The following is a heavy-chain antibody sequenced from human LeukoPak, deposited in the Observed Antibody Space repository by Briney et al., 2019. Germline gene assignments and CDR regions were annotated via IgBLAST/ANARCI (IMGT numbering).Heavy chain of an antibody. CDR1: GYTFTGYY. Sequence: ASVKVSCKASGYTFTGYYMHWVRQAPGEGLEWMGWISAYTGDTHYAQNLQGRVTMTTDTSTSTAYMELRSLRSDDTAVYYCARTDGYNRLDFWGQGTLVTVSS. J-gene: IGHJ4*02. CDR2: ISAYTGDT. CDR3: ARTDGYNRLDF. V-gene: IGHV1-18*04. D-gene: IGHD5-24*01.